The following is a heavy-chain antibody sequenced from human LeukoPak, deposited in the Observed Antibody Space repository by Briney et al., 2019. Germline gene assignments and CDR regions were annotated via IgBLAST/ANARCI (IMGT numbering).Heavy chain of an antibody. CDR2: ISGSGDST. J-gene: IGHJ4*02. D-gene: IGHD3-22*01. CDR1: GFTFSSHA. CDR3: AKRFYSDSSGYLGSVDY. V-gene: IGHV3-23*01. Sequence: GGSLRLSCAASGFTFSSHAMSWGRQAPGKGLEWVSAISGSGDSTYYADSVKGRFTISRDNSKNTLYLQMDSLRADDTAVYYCAKRFYSDSSGYLGSVDYWGQGTLVTVSS.